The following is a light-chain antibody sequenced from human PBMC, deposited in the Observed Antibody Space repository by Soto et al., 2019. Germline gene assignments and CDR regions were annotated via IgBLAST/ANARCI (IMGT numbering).Light chain of an antibody. CDR3: QQYNNCLPCN. CDR1: QAIGNK. J-gene: IGKJ2*02. Sequence: EIVMTQSPPTLSVSPGERITLSSRASQAIGNKLAWYQHRPGQAPRHLIYTPSTTNTGVPARFSGSGSGTEFTLSICSLQSEDFSVYYCQQYNNCLPCNFGQGTTEDIK. CDR2: TPS. V-gene: IGKV3-15*01.